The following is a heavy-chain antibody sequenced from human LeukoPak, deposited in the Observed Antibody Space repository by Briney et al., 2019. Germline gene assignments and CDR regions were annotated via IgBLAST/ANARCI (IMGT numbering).Heavy chain of an antibody. J-gene: IGHJ4*02. CDR2: INHSGST. D-gene: IGHD6-19*01. CDR3: ARGPQYSSGWYPRY. Sequence: NASETLSLTRAVYGGSFSGYYWSWIRQPPGKGLEWIGEINHSGSTNYNPSLKSRVTISVDTSKNQFSLKLTSVTAADTAVYYCARGPQYSSGWYPRYWGQGTLVTVSS. CDR1: GGSFSGYY. V-gene: IGHV4-34*01.